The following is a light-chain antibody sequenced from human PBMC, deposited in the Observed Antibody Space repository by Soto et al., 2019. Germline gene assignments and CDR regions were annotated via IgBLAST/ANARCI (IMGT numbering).Light chain of an antibody. CDR2: DVS. CDR1: SSDMWGNNY. J-gene: IGLJ1*01. V-gene: IGLV2-14*03. Sequence: SAVPHPASVCRSRGPPSTKSKTGASSDMWGNNYVSWYQHYPGKAPKLMICDVSNRPSGVSDRFSGSKSGNTASLTISGLQAEDEADYYCSAFIGTTYVFGTGTKVTVL. CDR3: SAFIGTTYV.